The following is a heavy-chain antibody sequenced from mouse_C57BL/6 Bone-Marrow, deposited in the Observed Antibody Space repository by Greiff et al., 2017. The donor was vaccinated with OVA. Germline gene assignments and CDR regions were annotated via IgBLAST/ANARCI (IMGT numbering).Heavy chain of an antibody. D-gene: IGHD1-1*01. J-gene: IGHJ2*01. V-gene: IGHV5-6*01. CDR2: ISSGGSYT. Sequence: EVNVVESGGDLVKPGGSLKLSCAASGFTFSSYGMSWVRQTPDKRLEWVATISSGGSYTYYPDSVKGRFTISRDNAKNTLYLQMSSLKSEDTAMYYCARSYGSSYYYFDYWGQGTTLTVSS. CDR3: ARSYGSSYYYFDY. CDR1: GFTFSSYG.